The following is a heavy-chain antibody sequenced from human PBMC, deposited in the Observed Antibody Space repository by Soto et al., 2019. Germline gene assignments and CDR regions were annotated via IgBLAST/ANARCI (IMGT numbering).Heavy chain of an antibody. J-gene: IGHJ4*02. CDR1: GYTFIYYG. V-gene: IGHV1-18*01. D-gene: IGHD6-13*01. CDR3: AREQQLVLSPHFDY. CDR2: ISAYNGNT. Sequence: ASVKVSCKASGYTFIYYGISWVRQAPGQGLEWMGWISAYNGNTNYAQEFQGRVTMTTDTSTSTAYMELRSLRSEDTAVYYCAREQQLVLSPHFDYWGQGTLVTVSS.